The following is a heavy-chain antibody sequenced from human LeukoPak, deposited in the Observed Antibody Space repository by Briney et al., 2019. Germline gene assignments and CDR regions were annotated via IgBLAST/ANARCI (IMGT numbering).Heavy chain of an antibody. CDR3: ARTLRRYSGYDEPFDY. D-gene: IGHD5-12*01. CDR2: ISAYNGNT. Sequence: ASVKVSCKASGYTFTSYGISWVRQAPGQGLEWMGWISAYNGNTNYAQKLQGRVTMTTDTSTSAAYMEMRSLRSDDKAVYYCARTLRRYSGYDEPFDYWGQGTLVTVSS. J-gene: IGHJ4*02. CDR1: GYTFTSYG. V-gene: IGHV1-18*01.